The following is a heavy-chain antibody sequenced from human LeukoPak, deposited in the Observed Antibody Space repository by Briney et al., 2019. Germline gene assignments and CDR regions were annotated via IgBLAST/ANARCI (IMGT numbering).Heavy chain of an antibody. Sequence: GGSLRLSCAASGFTFSSYGMHWVRQAPGKGLEWVAVIWYDGSNKYYVDSVKGRFTISRDNAKNTLYLRMNSLRAEDTAVYYCARRISSGWLAIEYWGQGTLVTVSS. CDR3: ARRISSGWLAIEY. J-gene: IGHJ4*02. D-gene: IGHD6-19*01. CDR1: GFTFSSYG. V-gene: IGHV3-33*03. CDR2: IWYDGSNK.